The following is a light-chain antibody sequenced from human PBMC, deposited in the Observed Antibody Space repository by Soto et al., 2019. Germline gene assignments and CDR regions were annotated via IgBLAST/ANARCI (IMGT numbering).Light chain of an antibody. CDR1: SSDVGGYNY. J-gene: IGLJ2*01. V-gene: IGLV2-11*01. CDR3: CSWAGSHLV. CDR2: DVS. Sequence: QSALTQPRSVSGSPGQSVAISCTGTSSDVGGYNYVSWYQQHPGKAPKVMIYDVSQRPSGVPDRFSGSKSGNTASLTISGLQAEDEADYFCCSWAGSHLVFGGGTKLTVL.